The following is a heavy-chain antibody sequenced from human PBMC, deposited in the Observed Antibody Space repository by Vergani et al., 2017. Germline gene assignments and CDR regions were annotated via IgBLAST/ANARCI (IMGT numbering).Heavy chain of an antibody. CDR3: ARDHSAVFGSGLPFGGWFDP. J-gene: IGHJ5*02. V-gene: IGHV3-23*01. D-gene: IGHD3-10*01. Sequence: EVQLLESGGDLVQPGGSLRLSCAASGFTFNHYAMNWVRQAPGKGLEWVSGISGSGGSTYYADSVKGRFTISRDNAKNSLFLQMNSLRVEDMGVYYCARDHSAVFGSGLPFGGWFDPWGQGTLVTVSS. CDR1: GFTFNHYA. CDR2: ISGSGGST.